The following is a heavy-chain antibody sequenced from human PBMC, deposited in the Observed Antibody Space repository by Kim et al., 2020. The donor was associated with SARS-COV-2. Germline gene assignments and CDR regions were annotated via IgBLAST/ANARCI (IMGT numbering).Heavy chain of an antibody. CDR3: AKDVMAAAGWYYYYGMDV. V-gene: IGHV3-43*02. D-gene: IGHD6-13*01. CDR2: ISGDGGST. CDR1: GFTFDDYA. Sequence: GGSLRLSCAASGFTFDDYAMHWVRQAPGKGLEWVSLISGDGGSTYYADSVKGRFTISRDNSKNSLYLQMNSLRTEETALYYCAKDVMAAAGWYYYYGMDVWGPGTTVTVSS. J-gene: IGHJ6*02.